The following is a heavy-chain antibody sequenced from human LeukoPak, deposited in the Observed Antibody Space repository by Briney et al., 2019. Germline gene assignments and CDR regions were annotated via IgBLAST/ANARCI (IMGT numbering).Heavy chain of an antibody. D-gene: IGHD3-22*01. CDR3: ARVSSNYDSSGYFFTFDL. J-gene: IGHJ3*01. CDR2: ISYSGST. CDR1: GGSISSGSYS. V-gene: IGHV4-30-4*07. Sequence: SQTLSLTCAVSGGSISSGSYSWSWIRQPPGKGLDWIGYISYSGSTSYYPSLKSRVTISVDRSKNQFSLKLGSVTAADTALYYCARVSSNYDSSGYFFTFDLWGQGTMVTVSS.